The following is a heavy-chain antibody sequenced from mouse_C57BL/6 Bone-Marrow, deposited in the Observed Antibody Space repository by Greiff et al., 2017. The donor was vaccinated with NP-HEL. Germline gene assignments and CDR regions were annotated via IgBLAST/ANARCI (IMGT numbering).Heavy chain of an antibody. CDR2: IRLKSDNYAT. CDR3: TQTGGYYGYFDY. J-gene: IGHJ2*01. V-gene: IGHV6-3*01. D-gene: IGHD1-1*01. Sequence: EVMLVESGGGLVQPGGSMKLSCVASGFTFSNYWMNWVRQSPEKGLEWVAQIRLKSDNYATHYAESVKGRFTISRDDSKSSVYLQMNNLRAEDTGIYYCTQTGGYYGYFDYWGQGTTLTVSS. CDR1: GFTFSNYW.